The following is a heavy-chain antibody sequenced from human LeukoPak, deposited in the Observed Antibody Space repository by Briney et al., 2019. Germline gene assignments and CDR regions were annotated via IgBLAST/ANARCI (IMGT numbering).Heavy chain of an antibody. CDR1: GFTFSSYA. J-gene: IGHJ6*02. D-gene: IGHD1-26*01. Sequence: GGSLRLSCAASGFTFSSYAMSWVRQAPGKGLEWVSAISGSGGSTYYADSVKGRFTISRDNSKNTLYLQMNSLRAEDTAVYYCAKGGSGLGHYYYGMDVWGQGTTVTVSS. CDR3: AKGGSGLGHYYYGMDV. V-gene: IGHV3-23*01. CDR2: ISGSGGST.